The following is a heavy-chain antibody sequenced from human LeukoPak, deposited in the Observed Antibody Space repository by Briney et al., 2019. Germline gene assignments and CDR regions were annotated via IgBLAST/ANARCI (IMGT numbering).Heavy chain of an antibody. CDR1: GGSISSSSYY. V-gene: IGHV4-39*07. Sequence: SETLSLTCTVSGGSISSSSYYWGWIRQPPGKGLEWIGSIYYSGSTYYNPSLKSRVTMSVDTSKNQFSLKLSSVTAAPPAVYYCAGEASSSWYNNWFDPWGQGTLVTVSS. CDR3: AGEASSSWYNNWFDP. CDR2: IYYSGST. J-gene: IGHJ5*02. D-gene: IGHD6-13*01.